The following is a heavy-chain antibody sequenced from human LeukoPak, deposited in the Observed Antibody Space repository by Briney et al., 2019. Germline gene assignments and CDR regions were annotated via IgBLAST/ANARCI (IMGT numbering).Heavy chain of an antibody. CDR1: GFTFSSYG. CDR3: ARDLCSSTSCYDGPFDY. Sequence: GGSLRLSCAASGFTFSSYGMHWVRQAPGKGLEWVAVIWYDGSNKYYADSVKGLFTISRDNSKNTLYLQMNSLRAEDTAVYYCARDLCSSTSCYDGPFDYWGQGTLVTVSS. J-gene: IGHJ4*02. D-gene: IGHD2-2*01. V-gene: IGHV3-33*01. CDR2: IWYDGSNK.